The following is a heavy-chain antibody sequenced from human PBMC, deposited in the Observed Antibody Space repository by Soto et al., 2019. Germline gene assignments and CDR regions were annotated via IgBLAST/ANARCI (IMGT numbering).Heavy chain of an antibody. CDR2: ISSSSSTI. CDR3: SSEFSGYDPPLNYFDY. Sequence: EVQLVESGGGLVQHGGSLRLSCAAYGFTFSNYSMNWVRQAPWKGLAWCSYISSSSSTIYYADSVKGRFNISRDNAKKSLYLQLNSLRDEDTAVYYFSSEFSGYDPPLNYFDYRGTGTLVTVSS. CDR1: GFTFSNYS. D-gene: IGHD5-12*01. V-gene: IGHV3-48*02. J-gene: IGHJ4*02.